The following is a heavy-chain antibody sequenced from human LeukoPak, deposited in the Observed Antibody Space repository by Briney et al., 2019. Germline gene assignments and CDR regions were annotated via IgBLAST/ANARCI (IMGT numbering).Heavy chain of an antibody. CDR3: ARDNKVVVGTHAFDI. CDR2: ISTSDTII. CDR1: GFTLSSYE. Sequence: GGSLRLSCAASGFTLSSYEMNWVRQAPGKGLEWVSFISTSDTIIYYADSVKGRFTISRDNAKNSLYLQMNSLRAEDTAVYYCARDNKVVVGTHAFDIWGQGTMVTVSS. V-gene: IGHV3-48*03. D-gene: IGHD3-22*01. J-gene: IGHJ3*02.